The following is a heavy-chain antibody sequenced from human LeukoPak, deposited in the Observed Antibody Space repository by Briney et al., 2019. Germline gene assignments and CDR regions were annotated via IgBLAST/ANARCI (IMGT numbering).Heavy chain of an antibody. D-gene: IGHD1-14*01. CDR1: GFTFDDYA. CDR2: ISSSSSYI. V-gene: IGHV3-21*01. J-gene: IGHJ3*02. CDR3: ARDRSPNRAFDI. Sequence: GTSLRLSCAASGFTFDDYAMHWVRQAPGKGLEWVSSISSSSSYIYYADSVKGRFTISRDNAKNSLYLQMNSLRAEDTAVYYCARDRSPNRAFDIWGQGTMVTVSS.